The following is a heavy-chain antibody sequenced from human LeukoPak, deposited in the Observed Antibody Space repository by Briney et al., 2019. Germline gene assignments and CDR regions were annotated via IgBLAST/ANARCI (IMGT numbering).Heavy chain of an antibody. Sequence: SETLSLTCTVSGGSISSRTYYWGWIRQPPGKGLEWIGRIYYSGSTYHNPSLKSRVTISVDTSKNQFSLKLSSVTAADTAVYYCAHLDHYDLHFDYWGQGTLVTVSS. CDR1: GGSISSRTYY. J-gene: IGHJ4*02. CDR3: AHLDHYDLHFDY. D-gene: IGHD3-22*01. V-gene: IGHV4-39*07. CDR2: IYYSGST.